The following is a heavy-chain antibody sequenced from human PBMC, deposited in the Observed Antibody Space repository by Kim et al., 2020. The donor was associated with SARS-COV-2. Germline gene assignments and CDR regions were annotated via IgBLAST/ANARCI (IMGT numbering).Heavy chain of an antibody. J-gene: IGHJ4*02. Sequence: GGSLRLSCAASGFTFSNFAMSWVRQAPGKGLQWVSGISGRGGGSTSYADSVKGRFTISRDNSKNTLYLQMNSLRVEDTAISSCAKDPYTSGWYRAGDSWGQGTLVTVSS. CDR2: ISGRGGGST. CDR1: GFTFSNFA. D-gene: IGHD6-19*01. V-gene: IGHV3-23*01. CDR3: AKDPYTSGWYRAGDS.